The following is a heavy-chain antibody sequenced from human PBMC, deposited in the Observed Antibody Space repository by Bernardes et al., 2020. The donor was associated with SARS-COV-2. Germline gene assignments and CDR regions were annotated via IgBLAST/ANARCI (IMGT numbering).Heavy chain of an antibody. CDR3: ARPPTAARLDAFDI. CDR2: IYPGDSDT. D-gene: IGHD6-6*01. J-gene: IGHJ3*02. V-gene: IGHV5-51*01. Sequence: GESPKISCHDSGYSFTSYWIGWVRQMPGKGLEWMGIIYPGDSDTRYSPSFQGQVTISADKSISTAYLQWSSLKASDTAMYYCARPPTAARLDAFDIWGQGTMVTVSS. CDR1: GYSFTSYW.